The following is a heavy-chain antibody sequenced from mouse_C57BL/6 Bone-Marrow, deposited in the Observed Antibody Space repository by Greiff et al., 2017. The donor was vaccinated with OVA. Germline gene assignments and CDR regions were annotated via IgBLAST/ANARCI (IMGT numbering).Heavy chain of an antibody. V-gene: IGHV1-81*01. CDR3: ARPVSVLPRV. D-gene: IGHD1-1*01. J-gene: IGHJ1*03. Sequence: QVHVKQSGAELARPGASVKLSCKASGYTFTSYGISWVKQRTGQGLEWIGEIYPRSGNTYYNEKFKGKATLTADKSSSTAYMELRSLTSEDSAVYFCARPVSVLPRVWGTGTTVTVSS. CDR2: IYPRSGNT. CDR1: GYTFTSYG.